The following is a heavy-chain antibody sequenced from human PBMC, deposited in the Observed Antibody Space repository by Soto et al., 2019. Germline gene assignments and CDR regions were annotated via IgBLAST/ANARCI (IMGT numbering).Heavy chain of an antibody. D-gene: IGHD1-26*01. CDR2: ISAYNGNT. J-gene: IGHJ4*02. Sequence: RASVKVSCKASGYTFTSYGISWVRQAPGQGLEWMGWISAYNGNTNYAQKLQGRVTMTTDTSTSTAYMELRSLRSDDTAVYYCERGRSGSYYSLRGTYYFDYWGQGTRVTVSS. CDR1: GYTFTSYG. V-gene: IGHV1-18*01. CDR3: ERGRSGSYYSLRGTYYFDY.